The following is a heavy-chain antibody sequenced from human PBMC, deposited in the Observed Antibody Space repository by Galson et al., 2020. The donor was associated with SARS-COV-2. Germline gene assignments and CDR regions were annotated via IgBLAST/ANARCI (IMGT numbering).Heavy chain of an antibody. Sequence: GESLKISCAASGFTVSSNYMSWVRQAPGKGLEWVSVLYSGGYTYYADSVKGRFSISRDNSKNTLYLQMSSLRVEDTAVYYCTRDTFPRGYCSGGGCSRNDGFDIWGQGTMVTVSS. CDR1: GFTVSSNY. V-gene: IGHV3-53*01. D-gene: IGHD2-15*01. CDR2: LYSGGYT. CDR3: TRDTFPRGYCSGGGCSRNDGFDI. J-gene: IGHJ3*02.